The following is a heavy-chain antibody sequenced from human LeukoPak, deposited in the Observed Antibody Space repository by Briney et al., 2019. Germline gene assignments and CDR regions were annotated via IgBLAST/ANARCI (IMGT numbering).Heavy chain of an antibody. CDR1: GFTFSNAW. CDR2: IKQDGSEK. CDR3: AKGRTDLDY. Sequence: GGSLRLSCAASGFTFSNAWMTWVRQAPGKGLEWVANIKQDGSEKYYVDSVKGRFTISRDNAKNSLYLQMNSLRAEDTAVYYCAKGRTDLDYWGQGTLVTVSS. D-gene: IGHD2-8*02. V-gene: IGHV3-7*01. J-gene: IGHJ4*02.